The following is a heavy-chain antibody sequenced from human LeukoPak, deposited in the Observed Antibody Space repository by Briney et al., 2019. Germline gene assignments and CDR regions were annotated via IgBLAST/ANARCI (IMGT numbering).Heavy chain of an antibody. D-gene: IGHD1-26*01. V-gene: IGHV3-23*01. CDR3: VRDGVGAPPFDY. Sequence: PGGSLRLSCAASGFTFSTHAMSWVRQAPGKGLEWVSAIRGSGDSTYYADSVKGRFTISRDNAKNTLFLQMNSLRAEDTAVYYCVRDGVGAPPFDYWGQGALVTVSS. J-gene: IGHJ4*02. CDR1: GFTFSTHA. CDR2: IRGSGDST.